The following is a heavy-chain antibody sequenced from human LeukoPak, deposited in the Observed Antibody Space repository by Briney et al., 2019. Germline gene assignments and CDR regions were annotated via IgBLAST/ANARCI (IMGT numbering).Heavy chain of an antibody. Sequence: GVSLRLSCAASGFTVSAYAMAWVRQAPGKGLEWVSALYIGGNTYYADSVRGRFTISRDNSKNTLYLQMNSLRAEDTAIYYCTTAAGYNYGQYWGQGTLVTVSS. J-gene: IGHJ4*02. V-gene: IGHV3-23*05. CDR1: GFTVSAYA. CDR2: LYIGGNT. D-gene: IGHD5-18*01. CDR3: TTAAGYNYGQY.